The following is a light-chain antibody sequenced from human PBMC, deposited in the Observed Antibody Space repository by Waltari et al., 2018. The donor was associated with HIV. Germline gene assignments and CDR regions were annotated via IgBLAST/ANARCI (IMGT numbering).Light chain of an antibody. CDR1: SSDVGAYNY. J-gene: IGLJ2*01. V-gene: IGLV2-11*01. Sequence: QSALTQPRTVSGSPGQSVTSSCTGTSSDVGAYNYVSGYHTHTGKAPKLMIYAVSKRTAGVPDRFSGSKSGTTASLTISGLRAEDEADYYCCSYAGSYTFVVFGGGTKLTVL. CDR3: CSYAGSYTFVV. CDR2: AVS.